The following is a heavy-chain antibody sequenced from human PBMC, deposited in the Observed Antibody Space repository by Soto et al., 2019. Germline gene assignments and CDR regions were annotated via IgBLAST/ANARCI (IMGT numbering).Heavy chain of an antibody. Sequence: SETLSLTCSVSGFSVSSTYWGWVRQSPGKGLEWIGYVYNSGSTIYSPSLKSRITISMDPSKNQFSLRMRSVTAADTAVYYCERIPYSSASFDYWGQGNLVTVSS. CDR1: GFSVSSTY. CDR2: VYNSGST. CDR3: ERIPYSSASFDY. V-gene: IGHV4-59*02. D-gene: IGHD6-19*01. J-gene: IGHJ4*02.